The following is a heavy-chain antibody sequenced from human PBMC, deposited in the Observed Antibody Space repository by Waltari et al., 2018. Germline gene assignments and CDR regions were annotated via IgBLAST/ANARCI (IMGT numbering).Heavy chain of an antibody. J-gene: IGHJ4*02. V-gene: IGHV3-66*02. D-gene: IGHD5-18*01. CDR1: GFTVIRNP. CDR2: IYDAGST. CDR3: ARARDEETAMVYFDH. Sequence: EVQLVESGGGLVHPGGSLRLSCAASGFTVIRNPMSWVRQAPGRGLEWVSLIYDAGSTYYPDSVRGRFTISRDNSKNTVHLQMNSLRVEDTAIYYCARARDEETAMVYFDHWGQGTLVSVSS.